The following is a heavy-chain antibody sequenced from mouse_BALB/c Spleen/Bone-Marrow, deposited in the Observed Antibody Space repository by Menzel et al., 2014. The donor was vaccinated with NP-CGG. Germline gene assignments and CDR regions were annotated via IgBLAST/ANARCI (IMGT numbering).Heavy chain of an antibody. Sequence: EVNVVESGGGLVKPGGSLKLSCAASGFAFSRYDMSWVRQTPGKRLEWVAYITNGGDNTYYPDTVKGRFTISRDNAKNTLYLQMSSLKSEDTAMYYCVRHKNYYAMDYWGQGTSVTVSS. CDR1: GFAFSRYD. J-gene: IGHJ4*01. CDR2: ITNGGDNT. CDR3: VRHKNYYAMDY. V-gene: IGHV5-12-1*01.